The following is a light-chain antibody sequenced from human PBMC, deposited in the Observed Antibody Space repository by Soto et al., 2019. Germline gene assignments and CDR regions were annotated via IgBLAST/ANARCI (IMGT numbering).Light chain of an antibody. CDR1: NIGRQS. CDR3: QSYDPTLRTSL. CDR2: DDS. Sequence: SYELTQPPSVSVAPGQTATITCGGDNIGRQSVHWYQQKPGQAPLLVLYDDSDRPSGIPERFSGSNSGNTATLTISRVEAGDEADYYCQSYDPTLRTSLFGGGTKLTVL. J-gene: IGLJ2*01. V-gene: IGLV3-21*02.